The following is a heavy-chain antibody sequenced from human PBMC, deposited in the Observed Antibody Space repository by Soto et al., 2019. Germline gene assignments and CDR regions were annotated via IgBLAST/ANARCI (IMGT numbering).Heavy chain of an antibody. CDR3: ARDLVAIGGRVYAFDL. J-gene: IGHJ3*01. CDR1: GDSVSSGSHH. CDR2: IYFTGRT. D-gene: IGHD2-21*01. Sequence: QVQLQESGPGLVRPSETLSLTCTVAGDSVSSGSHHWNWIRQAPGKGLEWIGSIYFTGRTNHNPSLKRRVTISGDTSKNHLSLNLTSLTAADTAVYYCARDLVAIGGRVYAFDLWGQGTMVTVSS. V-gene: IGHV4-61*03.